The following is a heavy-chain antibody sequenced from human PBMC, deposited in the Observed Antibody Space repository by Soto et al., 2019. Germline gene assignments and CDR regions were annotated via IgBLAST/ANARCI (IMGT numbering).Heavy chain of an antibody. CDR2: INHSGST. Sequence: PSETLSLTCAVYGGSFSGYYWSSIRQPPGKGLEWIGEINHSGSTNYNPSLKSRVTISVDTSKNQFSLKLSSVTAADTAVYYCARGWGRIFDPWGQGTLVTVSS. CDR1: GGSFSGYY. CDR3: ARGWGRIFDP. D-gene: IGHD7-27*01. J-gene: IGHJ5*02. V-gene: IGHV4-34*01.